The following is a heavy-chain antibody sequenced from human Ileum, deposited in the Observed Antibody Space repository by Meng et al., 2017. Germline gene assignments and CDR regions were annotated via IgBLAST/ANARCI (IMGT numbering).Heavy chain of an antibody. J-gene: IGHJ4*02. D-gene: IGHD4-17*01. Sequence: VQLVGAGGGLVQPGGSLRLSCAASGFTFSSYGMSWVRQAPGKGLEWVSAISGSGGSTYYADSVKGRFTISRDNSKNTLYLQMNSLRAEDTAVYYCARGGYGDYGDFDYWGQGTLVTVSS. CDR3: ARGGYGDYGDFDY. CDR2: ISGSGGST. V-gene: IGHV3-23*04. CDR1: GFTFSSYG.